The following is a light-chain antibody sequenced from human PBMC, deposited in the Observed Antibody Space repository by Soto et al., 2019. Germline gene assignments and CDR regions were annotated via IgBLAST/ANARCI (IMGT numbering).Light chain of an antibody. CDR2: DAS. J-gene: IGKJ2*01. V-gene: IGKV3-11*01. CDR3: QQRSNWPPYT. CDR1: QSVSSY. Sequence: EIVLTQSPATLSLSPGERATLSCRASQSVSSYLAWYQHKPGQAPRLLIYDASNRAPGIPARFSGSGSGTDFTLTITRLEPEDFALYYCQQRSNWPPYTFGQGTKLEIK.